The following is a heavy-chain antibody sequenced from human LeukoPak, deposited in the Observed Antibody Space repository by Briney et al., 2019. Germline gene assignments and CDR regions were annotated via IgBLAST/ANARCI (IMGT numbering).Heavy chain of an antibody. V-gene: IGHV1-69*02. J-gene: IGHJ6*03. D-gene: IGHD6-13*01. Sequence: ASVKVSCKASGGTFSSYTISWVRQAPGRGLEWMGRIIPILGIANYAQKFQGRVTITADKTTSTAYMELSSLRSDDTAVYYCARGSSSWYGGDYYYYMDVWGKGTTVTVSS. CDR3: ARGSSSWYGGDYYYYMDV. CDR1: GGTFSSYT. CDR2: IIPILGIA.